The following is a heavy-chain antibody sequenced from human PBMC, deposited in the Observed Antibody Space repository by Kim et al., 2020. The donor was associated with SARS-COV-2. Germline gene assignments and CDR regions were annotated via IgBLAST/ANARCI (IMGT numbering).Heavy chain of an antibody. V-gene: IGHV3-30-3*01. J-gene: IGHJ4*02. D-gene: IGHD1-26*01. Sequence: GGSLRLSCAASGFTFSSYAMHWVRQAPGKGLEWEAVISYDGSNKYYADSVKGRFTISRDNSKNTLYLQMNSRRAEDTAVSYCARSHSGSYYSAFDYWGQGTVVTVSS. CDR1: GFTFSSYA. CDR3: ARSHSGSYYSAFDY. CDR2: ISYDGSNK.